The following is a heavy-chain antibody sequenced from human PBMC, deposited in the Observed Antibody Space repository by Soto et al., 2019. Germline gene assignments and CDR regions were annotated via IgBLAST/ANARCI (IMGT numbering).Heavy chain of an antibody. CDR2: ISHKGDT. Sequence: SETLSLTCVAKGGSFSGYYWNWIRQPPGKGLEWIGQISHKGDTNYNPSLKSRVTISVDKSNNQFSLKLTSVTAADTALYYCARERSLYDTSGSYDEDHFDNWGRGTLVTVSS. CDR3: ARERSLYDTSGSYDEDHFDN. V-gene: IGHV4-34*01. D-gene: IGHD3-22*01. CDR1: GGSFSGYY. J-gene: IGHJ4*02.